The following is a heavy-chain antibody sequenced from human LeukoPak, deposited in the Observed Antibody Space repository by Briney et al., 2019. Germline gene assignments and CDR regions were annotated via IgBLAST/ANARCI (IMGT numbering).Heavy chain of an antibody. CDR3: ARVLGLEWLLKHLDS. CDR2: ISGSGYPI. J-gene: IGHJ4*02. CDR1: GFTFSTYE. Sequence: PGGSLRLSCTASGFTFSTYEMNWVRQAPGKGLEWVSYISGSGYPIYYADSVKGRFTISRDNAKNSLYLQMNSLRAEDTAIYYCARVLGLEWLLKHLDSWGQGTLVTVSS. V-gene: IGHV3-48*03. D-gene: IGHD3-3*01.